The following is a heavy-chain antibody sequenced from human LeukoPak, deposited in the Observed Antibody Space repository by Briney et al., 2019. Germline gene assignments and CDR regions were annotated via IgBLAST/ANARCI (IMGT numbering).Heavy chain of an antibody. V-gene: IGHV4-39*01. J-gene: IGHJ4*02. CDR2: IYYSGST. CDR1: GGSISGSSYY. CDR3: ARHYGP. D-gene: IGHD3-10*01. Sequence: TPSETLSLTCTVSGGSISGSSYYWGWIRQPPGKGLEWIGSIYYSGSTYYNPSLKSRVTISVDTSKNQFSLKLNSVTATDTAVYYGARHYGPWGQGTLVTVSS.